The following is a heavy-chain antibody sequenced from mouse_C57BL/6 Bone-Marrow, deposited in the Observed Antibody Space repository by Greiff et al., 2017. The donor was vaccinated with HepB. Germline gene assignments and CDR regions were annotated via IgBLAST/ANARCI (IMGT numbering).Heavy chain of an antibody. V-gene: IGHV1-50*01. CDR3: ARESTVVAKSYWYFDV. Sequence: QVQLQQPGAELVKPGASVKLSCKASGYTFPSYWMQWVNQRPGQGLEWIGEIDPSDSYTNYNHKFKGTATLTVDTSSSTAYMQRSSLTSEDSAFYYCARESTVVAKSYWYFDVWGTGTTVTVSS. D-gene: IGHD1-1*01. J-gene: IGHJ1*03. CDR1: GYTFPSYW. CDR2: IDPSDSYT.